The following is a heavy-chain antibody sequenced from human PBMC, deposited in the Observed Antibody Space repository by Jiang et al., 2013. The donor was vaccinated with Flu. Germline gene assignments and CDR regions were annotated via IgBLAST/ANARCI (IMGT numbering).Heavy chain of an antibody. CDR2: ISAYNGHT. D-gene: IGHD5-18*01. V-gene: IGHV1-18*04. CDR3: ARGSMTAMVSDY. J-gene: IGHJ4*02. Sequence: SGAEVKKPGASVKVSCKASGYTFTTYGFSWVRQAPGQGLEWMGWISAYNGHTNYAQKLQGRVTMTTDTFTSTAYMELRSLRSDDTAVYYCARGSMTAMVSDYWGQGTLVTVSS. CDR1: GYTFTTYG.